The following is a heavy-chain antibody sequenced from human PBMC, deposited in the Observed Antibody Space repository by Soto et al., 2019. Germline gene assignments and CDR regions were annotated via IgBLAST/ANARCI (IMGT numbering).Heavy chain of an antibody. J-gene: IGHJ6*02. CDR3: ARHGTGPYYYYGMDV. CDR2: IYPCDSDT. Sequence: ESLKISCKGSGYSFTSYWIGWVRQMPGKGLEWMGIIYPCDSDTRYSPSFQGQVTISADKSISTAYLQWSSLKASDTAMYYCARHGTGPYYYYGMDVWGQGTTVTVSS. D-gene: IGHD3-9*01. V-gene: IGHV5-51*01. CDR1: GYSFTSYW.